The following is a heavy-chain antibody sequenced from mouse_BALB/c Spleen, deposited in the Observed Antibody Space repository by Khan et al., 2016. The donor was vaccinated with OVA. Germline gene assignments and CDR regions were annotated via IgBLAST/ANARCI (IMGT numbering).Heavy chain of an antibody. Sequence: QVQLKESGPGLVAPSQSLSITCTVSGFSLTSHGVHWVRQPPGKGLEWLGVIWAGGSTNYNSALMSRLSISTDSSKSQVFLKMNSLQTDDTAMSYCARNREPDYFDYWGQGTTLTVSS. V-gene: IGHV2-9*02. CDR3: ARNREPDYFDY. J-gene: IGHJ2*01. CDR1: GFSLTSHG. CDR2: IWAGGST.